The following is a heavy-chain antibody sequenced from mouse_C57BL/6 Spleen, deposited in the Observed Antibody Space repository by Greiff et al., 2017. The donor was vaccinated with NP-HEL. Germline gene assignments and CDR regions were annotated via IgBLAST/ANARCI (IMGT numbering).Heavy chain of an antibody. V-gene: IGHV1-80*01. Sequence: QVQLKESGAELVKPGASVKISCKASGYAFSSYWMNWVKQRPGKGLEWIGQIYPGDGDTNYNGKFKGKATLTADKSSSTAYMQLSSLTSEDSAVYFCATGYYGSSSLYYWGQGTTLTVSS. D-gene: IGHD1-1*01. CDR2: IYPGDGDT. J-gene: IGHJ2*01. CDR1: GYAFSSYW. CDR3: ATGYYGSSSLYY.